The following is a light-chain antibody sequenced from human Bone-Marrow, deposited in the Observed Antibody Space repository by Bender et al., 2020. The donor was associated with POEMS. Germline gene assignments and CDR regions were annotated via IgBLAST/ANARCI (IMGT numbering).Light chain of an antibody. CDR1: SSNIGRNT. V-gene: IGLV1-44*01. CDR3: QSYDNSLGGWV. J-gene: IGLJ3*02. CDR2: TTS. Sequence: QSALTQSPSASGTPGQRVTISCSGSSSNIGRNTVDWYQQFPGMAPKLLIHTTSDRPSGVPDRFSGSKSGTSASLAISGLRSEDEGDYYCQSYDNSLGGWVFGGGTKLTVL.